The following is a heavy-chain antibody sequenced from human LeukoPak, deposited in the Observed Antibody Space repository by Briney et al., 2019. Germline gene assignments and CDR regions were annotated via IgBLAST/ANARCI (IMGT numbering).Heavy chain of an antibody. J-gene: IGHJ4*02. CDR3: ARSGPKNAFPHY. D-gene: IGHD2-2*01. CDR2: INWNGAST. V-gene: IGHV3-20*04. CDR1: GFTFDDYG. Sequence: PGGSLRLSCAASGFTFDDYGMNWVRQAPGKGLEWVSEINWNGASTGYADSVKGRFTISRDNAKNSLYLQMNSLRAEDTALYYCARSGPKNAFPHYGGRGPLVTVP.